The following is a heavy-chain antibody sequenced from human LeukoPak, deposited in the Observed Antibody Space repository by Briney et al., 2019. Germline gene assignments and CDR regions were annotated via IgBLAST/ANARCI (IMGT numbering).Heavy chain of an antibody. J-gene: IGHJ4*02. CDR2: INSNSGVT. V-gene: IGHV1-2*02. D-gene: IGHD1-1*01. CDR3: ARDLATSSNWELDY. CDR1: GYTFTGYS. Sequence: ASVKVSCKASGYTFTGYSIHWVRQAPGQGLEWMGRINSNSGVTDYAQSFQGRVTMTRDTSINTAYMELSSLRSDDTAVYYCARDLATSSNWELDYWGQGTLLTVSS.